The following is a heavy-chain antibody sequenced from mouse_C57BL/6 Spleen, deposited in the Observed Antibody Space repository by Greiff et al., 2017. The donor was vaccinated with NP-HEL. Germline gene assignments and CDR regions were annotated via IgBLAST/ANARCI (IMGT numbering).Heavy chain of an antibody. J-gene: IGHJ3*01. V-gene: IGHV1-55*01. Sequence: QVQLQQPGAELVKPGASVKMSCKASGYTFTSYWITWLKQRPGQGLEWIGDFYPGSGSTNSNEKFKSKATRTVDTSSSTAYMQLSSLTSEDSAVYYCARERGYYDYDEGFAYWGQGTLVTVSA. D-gene: IGHD2-4*01. CDR3: ARERGYYDYDEGFAY. CDR1: GYTFTSYW. CDR2: FYPGSGST.